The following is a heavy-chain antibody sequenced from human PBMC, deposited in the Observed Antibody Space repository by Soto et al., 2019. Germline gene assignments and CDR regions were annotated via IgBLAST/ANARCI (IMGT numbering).Heavy chain of an antibody. CDR1: GFTFDDYT. V-gene: IGHV3-43*01. D-gene: IGHD2-2*01. CDR3: AKEYCSSTSCYVGYYYYGMDV. J-gene: IGHJ6*02. Sequence: PGGSLRLSCAASGFTFDDYTMHWVRQAPGKGLEWVSLISWDGGSTYYADSVKGRFTISRDNSKNSLYLQMNSLRTEDTALYYCAKEYCSSTSCYVGYYYYGMDVWGQGTTVTVSS. CDR2: ISWDGGST.